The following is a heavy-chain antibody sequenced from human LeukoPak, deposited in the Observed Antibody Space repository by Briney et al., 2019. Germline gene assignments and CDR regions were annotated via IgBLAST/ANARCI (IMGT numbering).Heavy chain of an antibody. D-gene: IGHD1-14*01. CDR1: GYTFTGYY. Sequence: ASVKVSCKASGYTFTGYYMHWVRQAPGQGLEWMGWINPKTGGTSYAQKFQRRVTMTRDTSISTVNMELSRLTSDDTAVYYCARATAENDHWGQGTLVTVSS. J-gene: IGHJ4*02. CDR3: ARATAENDH. CDR2: INPKTGGT. V-gene: IGHV1-2*02.